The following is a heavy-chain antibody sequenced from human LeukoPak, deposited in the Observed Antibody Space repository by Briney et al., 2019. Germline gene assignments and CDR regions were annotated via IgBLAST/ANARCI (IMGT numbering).Heavy chain of an antibody. D-gene: IGHD6-19*01. V-gene: IGHV3-49*04. CDR3: TRGSGWSDL. CDR1: GFTFGDYA. Sequence: PGGSLRLSCTASGFTFGDYALSWVRQAPGKGLEWVGFITSKAYGETTEYAASVKDRFTISRDGSKSIAYLQMNSLKTEDTAVYYCTRGSGWSDLWGQGTLVTVSS. CDR2: ITSKAYGETT. J-gene: IGHJ5*02.